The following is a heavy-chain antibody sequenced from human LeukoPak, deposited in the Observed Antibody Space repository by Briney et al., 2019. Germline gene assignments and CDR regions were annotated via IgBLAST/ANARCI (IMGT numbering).Heavy chain of an antibody. V-gene: IGHV4-59*13. CDR3: ARDVYGDPFEN. Sequence: PSETLSLTCTVSGGSINTYYWSWIRQPPGKGLEWIGYISNSESAQYNPSLKSRVTISVDTSKNQISLKLTSVTAADTAVYYCARDVYGDPFENWGQGTLVTVSS. CDR1: GGSINTYY. CDR2: ISNSESA. D-gene: IGHD2-21*02. J-gene: IGHJ4*02.